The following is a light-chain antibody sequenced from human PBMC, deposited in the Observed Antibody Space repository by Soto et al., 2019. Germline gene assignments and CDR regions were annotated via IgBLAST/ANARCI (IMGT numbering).Light chain of an antibody. Sequence: ELVLTQSPDTLSVSAGERATLSCRASQSINTDLAWYQQKSCQAPRLLIYSASSRATGIPARFSGSESGTEFTTTIKSLQSEDFVVSYCQQYNHCPMYAFGQGTNLEI. CDR2: SAS. CDR1: QSINTD. CDR3: QQYNHCPMYA. V-gene: IGKV3-15*01. J-gene: IGKJ2*01.